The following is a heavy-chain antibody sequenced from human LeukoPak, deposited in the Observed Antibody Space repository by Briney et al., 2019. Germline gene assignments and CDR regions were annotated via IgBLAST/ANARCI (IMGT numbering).Heavy chain of an antibody. J-gene: IGHJ3*02. CDR3: ARDSGSYGPGAFDI. V-gene: IGHV4-30-2*01. CDR2: IYHSGST. D-gene: IGHD1-26*01. Sequence: SETLSLTCTVSGGSISSGGCYWSWIRQPPGKGLEWIGYIYHSGSTYYNPSLKSRVTISVDRSKDQFSLKLSSVTAADTAVYYCARDSGSYGPGAFDIWGQGTMVTVSS. CDR1: GGSISSGGCY.